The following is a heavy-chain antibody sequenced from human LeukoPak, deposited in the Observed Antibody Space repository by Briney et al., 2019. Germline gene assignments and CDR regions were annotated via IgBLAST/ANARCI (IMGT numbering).Heavy chain of an antibody. D-gene: IGHD7-27*01. J-gene: IGHJ4*02. V-gene: IGHV3-7*01. CDR2: IREDGTEK. CDR3: ARHVGISF. CDR1: GFTVSSNY. Sequence: GGSLRLSCAASGFTVSSNYMSWVRQAPGKGLEWVANIREDGTEKNYVDSVKGRFTISRDNAKNSLFLQMSNLRDDDTAIYYCARHVGISFWGQGTLVTVSS.